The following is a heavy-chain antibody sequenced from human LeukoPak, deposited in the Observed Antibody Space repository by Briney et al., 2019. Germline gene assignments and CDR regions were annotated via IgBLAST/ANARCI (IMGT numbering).Heavy chain of an antibody. CDR3: ARGSRNYYGSGSWAFDI. V-gene: IGHV1-46*01. J-gene: IGHJ3*02. Sequence: ASVKVSCKASGYTFTGYYIHWVRQAPGQGLEWMGIINPSGGNTRYEQKFQGRVTMTRDTSTSTLYMELSSLRSEDTGVYYCARGSRNYYGSGSWAFDIWGQGTMVTVSS. CDR1: GYTFTGYY. CDR2: INPSGGNT. D-gene: IGHD3-10*01.